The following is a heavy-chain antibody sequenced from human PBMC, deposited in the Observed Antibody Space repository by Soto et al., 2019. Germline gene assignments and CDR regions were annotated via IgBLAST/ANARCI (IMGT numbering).Heavy chain of an antibody. Sequence: QVQLVQSEGGVVQPGRSLRLSCVMSGISFRNSGMHWVRQAPGKGLEWVAMIWSDGSSKFYADSVQGRSTISRDNSMDTLYLQMTSLRPEDTAIYYCARDKGVTSLDYWGQGTLVTVSS. V-gene: IGHV3-33*01. J-gene: IGHJ4*02. D-gene: IGHD2-2*01. CDR3: ARDKGVTSLDY. CDR1: GISFRNSG. CDR2: IWSDGSSK.